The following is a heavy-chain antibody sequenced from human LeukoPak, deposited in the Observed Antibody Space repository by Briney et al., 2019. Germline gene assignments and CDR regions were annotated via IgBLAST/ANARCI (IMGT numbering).Heavy chain of an antibody. D-gene: IGHD3-22*01. CDR1: GYIFTSYG. CDR3: ARYDFSGFHYYGMDV. J-gene: IGHJ6*02. Sequence: GASVKVSCKASGYIFTSYGISWVRQAPGQGLEWMGWISPYNGNTNYAQKVQGRVTMTTDTSTNTAYMELRSLRSDDTAVYYCARYDFSGFHYYGMDVWGQGTTVTVSS. V-gene: IGHV1-18*01. CDR2: ISPYNGNT.